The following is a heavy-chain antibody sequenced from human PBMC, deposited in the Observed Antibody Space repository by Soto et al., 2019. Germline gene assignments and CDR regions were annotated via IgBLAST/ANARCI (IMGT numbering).Heavy chain of an antibody. J-gene: IGHJ3*02. CDR2: IYYSGST. CDR1: GGSISSGDYY. D-gene: IGHD3-22*01. Sequence: KPSETLSLTCTVSGGSISSGDYYWSWIRQPPGKGLEWIGYIYYSGSTYYNPSLKSRVTISVDTSKNQFSLKLSSVTAADTAVYYCARDRPIVVVPRVEQRDAFDIWGQGTMVTVSS. CDR3: ARDRPIVVVPRVEQRDAFDI. V-gene: IGHV4-30-4*01.